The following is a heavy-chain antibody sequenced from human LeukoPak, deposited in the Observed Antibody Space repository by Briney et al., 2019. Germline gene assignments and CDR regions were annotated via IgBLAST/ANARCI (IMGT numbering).Heavy chain of an antibody. J-gene: IGHJ3*01. Sequence: PSETLSLTCTVSGASISNYYWNWIRQPPGKGLEWIGILYHSGDTKYNPSLKSRVSISVDRSKNQLSLNLSSVTAADTAVYYCAKKDGGAFDVWGQGKLV. CDR2: LYHSGDT. V-gene: IGHV4-59*08. CDR3: AKKDGGAFDV. CDR1: GASISNYY.